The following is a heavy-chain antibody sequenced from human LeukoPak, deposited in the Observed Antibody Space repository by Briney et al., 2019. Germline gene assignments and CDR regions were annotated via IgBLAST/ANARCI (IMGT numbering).Heavy chain of an antibody. Sequence: PGGSLRLSCAASGFTFNTYTMNWVRQAPGKGLEWVSSISSSSVYIYYADSVKGRFTISRDNAKNSLYLQMNSLRAEDTAVYYCARSRLGGGDAFDIWGQGTMVTVSS. D-gene: IGHD2-15*01. CDR3: ARSRLGGGDAFDI. V-gene: IGHV3-21*01. CDR2: ISSSSVYI. J-gene: IGHJ3*02. CDR1: GFTFNTYT.